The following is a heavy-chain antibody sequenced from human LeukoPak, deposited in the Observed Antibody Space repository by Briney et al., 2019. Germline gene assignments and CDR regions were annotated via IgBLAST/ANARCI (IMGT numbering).Heavy chain of an antibody. Sequence: ASVKVSCKASGYTFTGYYLHWVRQAPGQGLECMGWINPNSGGTNAAQKFQGRLTMTRDTSISTAYMELRRLRSDDTAVYYCARSVVVIPAATLDRYYFDYWGQGTLVTVSS. J-gene: IGHJ4*02. CDR3: ARSVVVIPAATLDRYYFDY. V-gene: IGHV1-2*02. CDR1: GYTFTGYY. CDR2: INPNSGGT. D-gene: IGHD2-2*01.